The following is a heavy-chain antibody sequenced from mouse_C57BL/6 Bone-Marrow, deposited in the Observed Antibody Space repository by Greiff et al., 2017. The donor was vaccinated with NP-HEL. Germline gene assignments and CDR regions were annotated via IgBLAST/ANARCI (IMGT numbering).Heavy chain of an antibody. CDR2: IYPGSGNT. Sequence: QVQLQQSGPELVKPGASVKISCKASGYSFTSYYIHWVKQRPGQGLEWIGWIYPGSGNTKYNEKFKGKATLTADTSSSPAYMQLSSLTSEDSAVYYCARDGSSYYFDYWGQGTTLTVSS. CDR1: GYSFTSYY. V-gene: IGHV1-66*01. CDR3: ARDGSSYYFDY. J-gene: IGHJ2*01. D-gene: IGHD1-1*01.